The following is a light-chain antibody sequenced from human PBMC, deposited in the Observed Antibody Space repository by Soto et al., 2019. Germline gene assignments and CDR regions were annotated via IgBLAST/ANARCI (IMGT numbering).Light chain of an antibody. CDR1: NIGSKS. CDR3: QVWDSSSDHVV. V-gene: IGLV3-21*02. Sequence: SYELTQPPSVSVAPGQTARITCGGNNIGSKSVHWYQQKPGQAPVLVVYDDRYRPSWIPERFSGSNSGNTATLTISRVEVGDEADYYCQVWDSSSDHVVFGGGTKLTVL. J-gene: IGLJ2*01. CDR2: DDR.